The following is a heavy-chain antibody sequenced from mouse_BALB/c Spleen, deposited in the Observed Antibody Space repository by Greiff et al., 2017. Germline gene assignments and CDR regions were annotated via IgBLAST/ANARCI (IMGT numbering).Heavy chain of an antibody. CDR1: GFNIKDTY. V-gene: IGHV14-3*02. CDR2: IDPANGNT. J-gene: IGHJ2*01. Sequence: VQLKQSGAELVKPGASVKLSCTASGFNIKDTYMHWVKQRPEQGLEWIGRIDPANGNTKYDPKFQGKATITADTSSNTAYLQLSSLTSEDTAVYYCAREWDGGYYFDYWGQGTTLTVSS. CDR3: AREWDGGYYFDY. D-gene: IGHD4-1*01.